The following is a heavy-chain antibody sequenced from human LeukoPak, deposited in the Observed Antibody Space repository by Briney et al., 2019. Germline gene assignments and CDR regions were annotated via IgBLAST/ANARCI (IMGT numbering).Heavy chain of an antibody. CDR3: ARGTRTTVTTYYGMDV. CDR2: IFYAGST. Sequence: RPSETLSLTCAGSGYSSSSNHWWGWIRQPPGKGLEWIGYIFYAGSTYYNPSLKSRVTMSVDTSKNQFSLKLSSVTAADPAVYYCARGTRTTVTTYYGMDVWGQGTTVTVSS. CDR1: GYSSSSNHW. J-gene: IGHJ6*02. D-gene: IGHD4-17*01. V-gene: IGHV4-28*03.